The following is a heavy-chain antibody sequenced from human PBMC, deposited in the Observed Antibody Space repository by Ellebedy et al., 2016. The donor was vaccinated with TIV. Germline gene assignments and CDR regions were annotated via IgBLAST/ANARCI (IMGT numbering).Heavy chain of an antibody. CDR2: MKPSSGNT. Sequence: AASVNVSCKASGYTFTSYDISWVRQATGQGLEYLGWMKPSSGNTGYAQKFQGRVTMTRNTSTSTAYMELSSLGSEDTAVYYCAVGLFDPWGQGTLVTVSS. J-gene: IGHJ5*02. D-gene: IGHD3-10*01. V-gene: IGHV1-8*01. CDR1: GYTFTSYD. CDR3: AVGLFDP.